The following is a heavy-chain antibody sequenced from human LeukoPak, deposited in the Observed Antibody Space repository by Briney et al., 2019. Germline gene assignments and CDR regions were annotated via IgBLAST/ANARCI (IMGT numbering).Heavy chain of an antibody. Sequence: SETLSLTCAVYGGSFSGYYWSWIRQPPGKGLEWIGEINHSGSTNYNPSLRSRVTISVDTSKNQFSLKLSSVTAADTAVYYCARSAVAAPYYYSYCMDVWGKGTTVTVSS. CDR3: ARSAVAAPYYYSYCMDV. CDR1: GGSFSGYY. CDR2: INHSGST. J-gene: IGHJ6*03. D-gene: IGHD2-15*01. V-gene: IGHV4-34*01.